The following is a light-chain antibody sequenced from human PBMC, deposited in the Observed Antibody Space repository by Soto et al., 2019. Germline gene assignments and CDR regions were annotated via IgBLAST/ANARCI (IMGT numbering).Light chain of an antibody. Sequence: EIVMTQSPATLSVSPGERATLSCRASQSVDTNLAWYQQKPGQAPRVLIYGASMRAAGIPARFSGSGSGTAFTLTINRLQPEDFALYTCQQYTNWPLNTFGQGTRLEIK. CDR3: QQYTNWPLNT. V-gene: IGKV3-15*01. CDR1: QSVDTN. CDR2: GAS. J-gene: IGKJ5*01.